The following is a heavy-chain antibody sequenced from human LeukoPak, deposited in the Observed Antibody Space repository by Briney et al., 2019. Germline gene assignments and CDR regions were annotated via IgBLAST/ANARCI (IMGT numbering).Heavy chain of an antibody. CDR1: GFTFSTYA. CDR2: ISGSDDGT. Sequence: GGSLRLSCAASGFTFSTYAMSWVRQIPGKGLEWVSAISGSDDGTYYADSVKGRFTISRDNSRNTLYLQMNTLRAEDTAVYFCARSPVSSCRGSFCYPFDYWGQGNLVTVSS. J-gene: IGHJ4*02. CDR3: ARSPVSSCRGSFCYPFDY. D-gene: IGHD2-15*01. V-gene: IGHV3-23*01.